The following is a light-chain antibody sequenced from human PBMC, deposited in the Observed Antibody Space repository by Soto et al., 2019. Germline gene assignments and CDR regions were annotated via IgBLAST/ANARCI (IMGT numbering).Light chain of an antibody. CDR2: YAS. CDR3: QHYSNWPPT. Sequence: EMVMTQSPATLSVSPGERVTLSCRASESVHRNLAWYQQKPGQGPSLLIYYASTRATGVPDRFTGSVSGTELTLTISSLQSEDFGVYHCQHYSNWPPTLGPGTKVEIK. J-gene: IGKJ3*01. V-gene: IGKV3-15*01. CDR1: ESVHRN.